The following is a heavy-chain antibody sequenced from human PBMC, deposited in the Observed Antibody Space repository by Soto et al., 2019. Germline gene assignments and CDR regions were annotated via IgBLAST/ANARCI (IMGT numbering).Heavy chain of an antibody. J-gene: IGHJ4*02. V-gene: IGHV5-51*01. CDR1: GYSFANYW. Sequence: GAALNISCKGSGYSFANYWIACVRQMPGKGLEWMGIVHPGDSDTRYSPSFQGQVTISADKSISTAYLQWSGLKASDTAMYYCARLYDSSGYPFDYWGQGTLVTVSS. CDR3: ARLYDSSGYPFDY. CDR2: VHPGDSDT. D-gene: IGHD3-22*01.